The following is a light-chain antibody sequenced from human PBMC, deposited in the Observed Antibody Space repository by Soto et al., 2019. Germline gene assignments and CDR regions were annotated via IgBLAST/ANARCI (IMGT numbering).Light chain of an antibody. CDR1: SSDVGGYDY. CDR2: EVS. Sequence: QSVLTQPASVSGSPGQSITISCTGTSSDVGGYDYVSWYQLHPGKAPKLMVFEVSNRPSGVSYRFSGSKSCNTASLTISGLQAEDEADYFCSSYSISTAYLFGTGTKVTVL. J-gene: IGLJ1*01. V-gene: IGLV2-14*01. CDR3: SSYSISTAYL.